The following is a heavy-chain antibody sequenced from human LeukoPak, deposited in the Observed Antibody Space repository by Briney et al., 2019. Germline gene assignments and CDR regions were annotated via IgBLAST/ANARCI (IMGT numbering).Heavy chain of an antibody. V-gene: IGHV3-30*02. CDR1: GFTFSSYG. Sequence: PGGSLRLSCAASGFTFSSYGMHWVRQAPGKGLEWVAFIRHDGSNKYYADSVKGRFTISRDKSKNTLYLQMNSLGAEDTAVYYCAKPRGDESDFMTRWYFDLWGRGTLVTVSS. CDR3: AKPRGDESDFMTRWYFDL. CDR2: IRHDGSNK. D-gene: IGHD2-21*02. J-gene: IGHJ2*01.